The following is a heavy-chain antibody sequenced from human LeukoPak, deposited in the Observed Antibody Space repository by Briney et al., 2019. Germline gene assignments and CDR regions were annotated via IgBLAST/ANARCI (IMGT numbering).Heavy chain of an antibody. J-gene: IGHJ3*02. D-gene: IGHD3-22*01. V-gene: IGHV1-69*01. CDR3: ARVYQRSSSGYYYEYWGAFDI. CDR2: IIPIFGTA. CDR1: GGTFSSYT. Sequence: SVKGSCKASGGTFSSYTISWARQAPGQGLEWMGGIIPIFGTANYAQKFQGRVTITADESTSTAYMELSSLRSEDTAVYYCARVYQRSSSGYYYEYWGAFDIWGQGTMVTVSS.